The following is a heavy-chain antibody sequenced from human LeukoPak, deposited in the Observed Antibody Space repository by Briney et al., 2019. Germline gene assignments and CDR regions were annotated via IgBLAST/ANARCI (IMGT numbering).Heavy chain of an antibody. CDR3: ARGLYYYDSRETDAFDI. V-gene: IGHV4-59*12. D-gene: IGHD3-22*01. Sequence: SETLSLTCTVSGGSISSYYWSWIRQPPGKGLEWIGYIYHSGSTYYNPSLKSRVTISVDRSKNQFSLKLSSVTAADTAVYYCARGLYYYDSRETDAFDIWGQGTMVTVSS. CDR1: GGSISSYY. J-gene: IGHJ3*02. CDR2: IYHSGST.